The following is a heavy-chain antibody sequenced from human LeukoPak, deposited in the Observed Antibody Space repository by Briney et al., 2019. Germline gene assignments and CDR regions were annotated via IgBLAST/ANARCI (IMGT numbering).Heavy chain of an antibody. CDR2: ISGNGGRT. CDR1: GFTFSILD. J-gene: IGHJ4*02. D-gene: IGHD6-19*01. CDR3: ARTRGYSSGWKSPGTILDY. V-gene: IGHV3-23*01. Sequence: GGSLRLSCAASGFTFSILDMSWVRQAPGKGLEWVSAISGNGGRTYYADSVKGRFTISRDNSKNTLYLQMNSLRAEDTAVYYCARTRGYSSGWKSPGTILDYWGQGTLVTVSS.